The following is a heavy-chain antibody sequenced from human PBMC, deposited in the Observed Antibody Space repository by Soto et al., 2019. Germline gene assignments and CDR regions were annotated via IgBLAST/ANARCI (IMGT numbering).Heavy chain of an antibody. V-gene: IGHV2-5*01. CDR3: ALSDVYISLSRPFDY. CDR2: IYWNDDK. J-gene: IGHJ4*02. D-gene: IGHD6-6*01. CDR1: GFSLSTSGVG. Sequence: SGPTLVNPTQTLTLTCTFSGFSLSTSGVGVGWVRQPPGKALEWLALIYWNDDKRYSPSLKSRLTITKDTSKNQVVLTMTNMDPVDTATYYCALSDVYISLSRPFDYWGQGTLVTVSS.